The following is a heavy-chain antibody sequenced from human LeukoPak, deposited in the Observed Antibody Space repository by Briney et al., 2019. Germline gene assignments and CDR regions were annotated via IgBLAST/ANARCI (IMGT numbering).Heavy chain of an antibody. J-gene: IGHJ4*02. V-gene: IGHV3-48*01. D-gene: IGHD1-1*01. Sequence: GGSLRLSCTASGFPFIEYSMNWVRQAPGKGLEWISYIGIDSGNTKYADSVRGRFTISADKAKNSLYLQMNSLRVEDTAVYYCARDHNYAFDNWGQGTLVSVTS. CDR3: ARDHNYAFDN. CDR1: GFPFIEYS. CDR2: IGIDSGNT.